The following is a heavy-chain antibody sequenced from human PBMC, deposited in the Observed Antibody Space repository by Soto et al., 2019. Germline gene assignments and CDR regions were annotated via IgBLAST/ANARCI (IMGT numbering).Heavy chain of an antibody. CDR2: IYYSGST. Sequence: SETLSLTCTVSGGSISSGGYYSSWIRQNPGKGLEWIGYIYYSGSTYYNPSLKSRVTISVDTSKNQFSLKLSSVTAADTAVYYCARVRGLLQLRIQLYYFDYWGQGTLVTVSS. J-gene: IGHJ4*02. CDR1: GGSISSGGYY. V-gene: IGHV4-31*03. CDR3: ARVRGLLQLRIQLYYFDY. D-gene: IGHD3-22*01.